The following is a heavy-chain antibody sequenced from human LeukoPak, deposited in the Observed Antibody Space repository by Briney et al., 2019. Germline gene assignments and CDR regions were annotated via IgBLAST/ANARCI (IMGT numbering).Heavy chain of an antibody. V-gene: IGHV1-46*01. CDR3: ARAPGSDYYDSSGYLN. CDR2: IDPSGGHT. CDR1: GYTFTSYY. Sequence: GASVKVSCKASGYTFTSYYMHWVRQAPGQGLEWMGIIDPSGGHTNYTQKFQGRVTMTRDMSTSTVYMELSSLRSEDTAVYYCARAPGSDYYDSSGYLNWGQGTLVTVSS. D-gene: IGHD3-22*01. J-gene: IGHJ4*02.